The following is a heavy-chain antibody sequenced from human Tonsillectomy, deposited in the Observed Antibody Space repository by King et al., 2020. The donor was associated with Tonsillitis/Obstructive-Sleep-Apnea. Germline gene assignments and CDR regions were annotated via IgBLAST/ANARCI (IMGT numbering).Heavy chain of an antibody. J-gene: IGHJ6*02. CDR1: GFTFSSYA. D-gene: IGHD6-13*01. V-gene: IGHV3-30*04. CDR3: ARDSSSWDYYYGMDV. CDR2: ISYDGSNK. Sequence: VQLVESGGGVVQPGRSLRLSCAASGFTFSSYAMHWVRQAPGKGLEWVAVISYDGSNKYYADSVKGRFTISRDNSKNTVYQQMNSLRAEDTAVYYCARDSSSWDYYYGMDVWGQGTTVTVSS.